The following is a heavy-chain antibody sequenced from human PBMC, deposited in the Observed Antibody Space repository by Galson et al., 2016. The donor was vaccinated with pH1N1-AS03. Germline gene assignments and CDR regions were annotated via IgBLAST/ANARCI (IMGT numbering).Heavy chain of an antibody. D-gene: IGHD6-19*01. J-gene: IGHJ4*02. CDR1: GGYVSSSRNY. CDR2: MYYTGST. CDR3: ARHERWFSSGWDIDS. V-gene: IGHV4-39*07. Sequence: ETLSLTCTVSGGYVSSSRNYWGWIRQPPGKGLEWIGSMYYTGSTYKTPSLQSRATISVDTSKNQFSLKLISVTAADTAVYYCARHERWFSSGWDIDSWSLGTLVTVFS.